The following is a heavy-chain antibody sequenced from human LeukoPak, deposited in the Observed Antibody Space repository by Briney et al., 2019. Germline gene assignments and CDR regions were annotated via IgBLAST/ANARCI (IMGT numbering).Heavy chain of an antibody. CDR1: GFTVSSNY. D-gene: IGHD4-17*01. V-gene: IGHV3-53*01. J-gene: IGHJ3*02. Sequence: GGSLRLSCAASGFTVSSNYMSWVRQAPGKGLEWVSVIYSGGSTYYADSVKGRFTISRDNSKNALYLQMNSLRAEDTAVYYCARKDTDDAFDIWGQGTMVTVSS. CDR2: IYSGGST. CDR3: ARKDTDDAFDI.